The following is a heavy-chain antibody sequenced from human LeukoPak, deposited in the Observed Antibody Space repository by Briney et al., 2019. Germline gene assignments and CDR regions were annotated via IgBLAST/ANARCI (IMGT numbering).Heavy chain of an antibody. J-gene: IGHJ3*02. D-gene: IGHD4-11*01. CDR1: GFTFISYS. Sequence: GGSLRLSCAASGFTFISYSMNWVRQAPGKGLEWVSSISSSSSYIYYADSVKGRFTISRDNAKNSLYLQMNSLRAEDTAVYYCARGYSNYGYAFDIWGQGTMVTVSS. CDR3: ARGYSNYGYAFDI. V-gene: IGHV3-21*01. CDR2: ISSSSSYI.